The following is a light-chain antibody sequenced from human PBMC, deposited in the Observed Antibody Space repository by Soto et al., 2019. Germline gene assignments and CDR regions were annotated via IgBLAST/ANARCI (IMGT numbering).Light chain of an antibody. CDR2: GAS. J-gene: IGKJ4*01. Sequence: EIVMTQSPATLSVSPGERATLSCRASQSVSSNLAWYQQKPGQAPWLLIYGASTRAIGIPARFSGSGSGTEFTLTISSLQSEDFAVYYCQQYNNWPLTFGGGTKVEIK. CDR3: QQYNNWPLT. CDR1: QSVSSN. V-gene: IGKV3-15*01.